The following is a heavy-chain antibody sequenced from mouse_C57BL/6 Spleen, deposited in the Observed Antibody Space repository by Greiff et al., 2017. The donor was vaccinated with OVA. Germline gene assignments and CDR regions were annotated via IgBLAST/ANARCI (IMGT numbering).Heavy chain of an antibody. CDR1: GYTFTSYW. J-gene: IGHJ2*01. Sequence: QVQLQQSGAELAKPGASVKLSCKASGYTFTSYWMHWVKQRPGQGLEWIGYINPSSGYTKYNQKFKDKATLTADKSSSTAYMQLSSLTYEDSAVYDCARARDYDGYYFDYWGQGTTLTVSS. V-gene: IGHV1-7*01. CDR3: ARARDYDGYYFDY. CDR2: INPSSGYT. D-gene: IGHD2-4*01.